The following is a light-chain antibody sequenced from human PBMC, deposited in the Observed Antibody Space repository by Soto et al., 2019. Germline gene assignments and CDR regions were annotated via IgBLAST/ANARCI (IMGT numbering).Light chain of an antibody. CDR3: QHYNSYSEA. V-gene: IGKV1-5*03. CDR2: KAS. J-gene: IGKJ1*01. CDR1: QTISSW. Sequence: DIQMPQSPSTLSGSVGDRVTITCRASQTISSWLAWYQQKPGKAPKLLIYKASTLKSGVPSRFSGSGSGTEFTLTISSLPPDEFATYYCQHYNSYSEAFGQGTKVELK.